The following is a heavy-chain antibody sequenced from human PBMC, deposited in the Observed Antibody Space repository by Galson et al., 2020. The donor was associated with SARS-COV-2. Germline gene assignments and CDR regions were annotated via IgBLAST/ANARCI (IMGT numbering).Heavy chain of an antibody. CDR1: GFTFSDYY. Sequence: GGSLRLSCAASGFTFSDYYMSWIRQAPGKGLEWVSYISSSSSYTNYADSVKGRFTISRDNAKNSLYLQMNSLRAEDTAVYYCARADFWSGYQIFQHWGQGTLVTVSS. V-gene: IGHV3-11*06. CDR3: ARADFWSGYQIFQH. CDR2: ISSSSSYT. D-gene: IGHD3-3*01. J-gene: IGHJ1*01.